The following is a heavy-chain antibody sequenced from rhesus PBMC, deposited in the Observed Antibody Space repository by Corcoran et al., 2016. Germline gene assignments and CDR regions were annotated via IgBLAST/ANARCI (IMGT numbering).Heavy chain of an antibody. CDR2: IYGSGSST. CDR1: GGSISSSY. V-gene: IGHV4-169*02. CDR3: ASSAPFRGWGFLDV. Sequence: QLQLQESGPGLVKPSETLSVTCAGSGGSISSSYWSWIRQAPGKGLGWVGYIYGSGSSTNYNPSLKSRVTLSVDTSKNQLSLKLSSVTAADTAVYYCASSAPFRGWGFLDVWGPGVLVTVSS. J-gene: IGHJ5-1*01. D-gene: IGHD3-34*01.